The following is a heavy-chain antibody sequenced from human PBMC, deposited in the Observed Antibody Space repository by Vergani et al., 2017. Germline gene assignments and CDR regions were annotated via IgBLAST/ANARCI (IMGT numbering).Heavy chain of an antibody. Sequence: QVQLQQWGGGLLKPSETLSLTCVVNGGSFTSYHWTWIRQSPGEGLEWVGDIDHTGRPDYNPSLKSRLTIPVDKSRNQSSLTLNSVTDTDTAIYFCARVNTETNGPFYYYYYMDVWGPGTAVPVS. D-gene: IGHD4-11*01. CDR3: ARVNTETNGPFYYYYYMDV. J-gene: IGHJ6*03. CDR1: GGSFTSYH. V-gene: IGHV4-34*01. CDR2: IDHTGRP.